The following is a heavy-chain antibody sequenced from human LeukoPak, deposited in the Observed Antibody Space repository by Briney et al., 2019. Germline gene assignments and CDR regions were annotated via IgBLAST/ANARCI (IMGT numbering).Heavy chain of an antibody. D-gene: IGHD4-23*01. CDR3: ASGDYGGNPAAETHFDY. V-gene: IGHV5-51*01. Sequence: GESLKISCGGSGYSFTSYWIAWVRQIPGKGLEWMGIIYPGDSDTRYSPSFQGQVTISADKSISTAYLQWSSLKASDTAMYYCASGDYGGNPAAETHFDYWGQGTLVTVSS. CDR2: IYPGDSDT. CDR1: GYSFTSYW. J-gene: IGHJ4*02.